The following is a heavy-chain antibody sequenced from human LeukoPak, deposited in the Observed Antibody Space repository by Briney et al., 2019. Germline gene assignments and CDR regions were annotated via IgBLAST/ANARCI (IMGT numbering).Heavy chain of an antibody. V-gene: IGHV4-59*01. CDR3: ARGGESTSWHTDY. J-gene: IGHJ4*02. D-gene: IGHD6-13*01. CDR1: GASISSYY. Sequence: SETLSLTCTVSGASISSYYWNWFRQSPGKGLEWIGNIHYSGGINYNPSLKSRVTISVDTSKNQLSLRLRSVTAADTALYYCARGGESTSWHTDYWGQGTLVTVS. CDR2: IHYSGGI.